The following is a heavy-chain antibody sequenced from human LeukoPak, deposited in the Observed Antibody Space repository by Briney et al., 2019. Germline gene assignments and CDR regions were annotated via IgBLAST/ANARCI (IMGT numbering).Heavy chain of an antibody. D-gene: IGHD4-17*01. CDR2: ISWNSGSI. CDR1: GFTFDDYA. Sequence: PGGSLRLSCAASGFTFDDYAMHWVRQAPGKGLEWVSGISWNSGSIGYADSVKGRFTISRDNAKNSLYLQMNSLRAEDTALYYCAKERTQPYGDYGGIDYWGQGTLVTVSS. CDR3: AKERTQPYGDYGGIDY. V-gene: IGHV3-9*01. J-gene: IGHJ4*02.